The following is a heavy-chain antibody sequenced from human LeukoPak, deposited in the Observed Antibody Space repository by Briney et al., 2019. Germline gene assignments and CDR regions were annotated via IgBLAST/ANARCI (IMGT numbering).Heavy chain of an antibody. CDR1: GGSISSYY. D-gene: IGHD5-18*01. CDR2: IYYSGNT. J-gene: IGHJ4*02. CDR3: ARSDTAMVPRQPYYFDY. Sequence: SETLSLTCTVSGGSISSYYWSWIRQPPGKGLEWIGYIYYSGNTNYNPSLKSRVTTSVDTSKNQFSLKLSSVTAADTAVYYCARSDTAMVPRQPYYFDYWGQGTLVTVSS. V-gene: IGHV4-59*08.